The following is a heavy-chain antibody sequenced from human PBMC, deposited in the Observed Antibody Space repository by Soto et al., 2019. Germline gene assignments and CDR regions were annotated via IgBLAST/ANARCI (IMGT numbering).Heavy chain of an antibody. CDR1: GYTFTGYY. D-gene: IGHD2-2*01. J-gene: IGHJ3*02. CDR3: ARVGGTCSSTSCPREDAFDI. CDR2: INPNSGGT. Sequence: QVQLVQSGAEVKKPGASVKVSCKASGYTFTGYYMHWVRQAPGQGLEWMGWINPNSGGTNYAQKFQGWVTMTRDTSISTAYMELSRLRSGDTAVYYCARVGGTCSSTSCPREDAFDIWGQGTMVTVSS. V-gene: IGHV1-2*04.